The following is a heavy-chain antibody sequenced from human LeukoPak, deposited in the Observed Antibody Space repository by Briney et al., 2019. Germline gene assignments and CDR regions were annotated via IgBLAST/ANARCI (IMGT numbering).Heavy chain of an antibody. CDR1: GFTVSSNY. J-gene: IGHJ4*02. Sequence: GGSLRLSCAASGFTVSSNYMSWVRQAPGKGLEWVSVIYSGGSTYYADSVKGRFTISRDNSKNTLYLQMNSLRAEDAAVYYCARDLGGASFDYWGQGTLVTVSS. D-gene: IGHD3-16*01. CDR2: IYSGGST. CDR3: ARDLGGASFDY. V-gene: IGHV3-53*01.